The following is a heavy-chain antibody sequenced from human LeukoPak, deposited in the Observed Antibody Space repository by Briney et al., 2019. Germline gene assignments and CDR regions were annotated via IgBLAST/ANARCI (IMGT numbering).Heavy chain of an antibody. CDR2: MSPNSGDT. Sequence: ASVKVSCTASGYTFTSYDFNWVRQATGQRPEWMGWMSPNSGDTGYAQKFQDRVTMTRNTSISTAYMELSSLRSDDTAVYYCARGPPNWGYDYWGPGALVTVSS. V-gene: IGHV1-8*01. CDR1: GYTFTSYD. CDR3: ARGPPNWGYDY. D-gene: IGHD7-27*01. J-gene: IGHJ4*02.